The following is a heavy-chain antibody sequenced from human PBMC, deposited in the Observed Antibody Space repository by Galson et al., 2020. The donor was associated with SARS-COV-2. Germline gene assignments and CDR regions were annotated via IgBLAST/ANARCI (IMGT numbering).Heavy chain of an antibody. CDR2: MNPKSGNR. J-gene: IGHJ3*02. D-gene: IGHD3-3*01. CDR1: GFTFSNYD. V-gene: IGHV1-8*01. CDR3: ARMNVYDFWSGAPIRAFDS. Sequence: ASVKVSCKASGFTFSNYDINWVRQATGQGLEWMGWMNPKSGNRGYGQKFQGRVTMTGNTSISTAYMELSSLRSEDTAVYYCARMNVYDFWSGAPIRAFDSWGQGTVVTVSS.